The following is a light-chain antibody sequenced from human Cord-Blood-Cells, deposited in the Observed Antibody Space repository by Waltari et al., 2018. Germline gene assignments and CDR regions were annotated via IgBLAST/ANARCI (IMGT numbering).Light chain of an antibody. CDR1: SSNIGRNT. V-gene: IGLV1-44*01. Sequence: QYVLTQPPSASGTPGQRVTISCSGSSSNIGRNTVNWYQQLPGTAPKLHMSSNNQRPSGVPDRVSGSKSGTSASLAISGLQSEEEADYYCGSVDDSLNGYVFGTGTKVTAL. J-gene: IGLJ1*01. CDR3: GSVDDSLNGYV. CDR2: SNN.